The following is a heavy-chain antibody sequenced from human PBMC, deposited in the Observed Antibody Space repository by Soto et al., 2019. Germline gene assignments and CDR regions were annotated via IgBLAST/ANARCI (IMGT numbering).Heavy chain of an antibody. CDR2: INAGNVNT. CDR1: GYTFTSYA. D-gene: IGHD5-18*01. V-gene: IGHV1-3*01. Sequence: ASMKVSCKASGYTFTSYAMHWGRQAPGQRLEWMGWINAGNVNTKYSQKFQGRVTITRDTSASTAYMELSSRRSEDTALYYCARDRGSGDTAMVKAFDLWGQGSMVTVSS. CDR3: ARDRGSGDTAMVKAFDL. J-gene: IGHJ3*01.